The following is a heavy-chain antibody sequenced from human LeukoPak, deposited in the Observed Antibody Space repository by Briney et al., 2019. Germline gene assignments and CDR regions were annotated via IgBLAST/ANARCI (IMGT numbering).Heavy chain of an antibody. J-gene: IGHJ6*03. CDR3: ARGWEVTVVDYYYMDV. CDR2: INSGGSST. D-gene: IGHD4-23*01. Sequence: TGGSLRLSCAASGFTFSNYWMHWVRQAPGKGLVWVSRINSGGSSTNYADSVKGRFTISRDNAKNTLYLQMNSLRAEDTDVYYCARGWEVTVVDYYYMDVWGKGTTVTVSS. V-gene: IGHV3-74*01. CDR1: GFTFSNYW.